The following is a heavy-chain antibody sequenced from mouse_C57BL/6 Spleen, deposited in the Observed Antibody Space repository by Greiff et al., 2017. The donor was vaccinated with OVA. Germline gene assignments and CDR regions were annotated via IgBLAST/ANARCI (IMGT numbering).Heavy chain of an antibody. Sequence: VQLKESGPGLVKPSQSLSLTCSVTGYSITSGYYWNWIRQFPGNKLEWMGYISYDGSNNYNPSLKNRISITRDTSKNQFFLKLNSVTTEDTATYYCARGEAWFAYWGQGTLVTVSA. J-gene: IGHJ3*01. CDR2: ISYDGSN. CDR1: GYSITSGYY. V-gene: IGHV3-6*01. CDR3: ARGEAWFAY.